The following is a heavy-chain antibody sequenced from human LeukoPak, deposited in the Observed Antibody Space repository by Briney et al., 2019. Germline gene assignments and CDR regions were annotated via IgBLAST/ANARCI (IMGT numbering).Heavy chain of an antibody. D-gene: IGHD3-9*01. Sequence: ASVKVSCKASGYTFTSYGITWVRQAPGQGLEWMGWISPNNDNTNYAQKLQGRVTMTTDTSTSTAYMELRSLRSDDTAVYYCARVAPRQYFDWLPDAFDVWGQGTMVTVSS. CDR2: ISPNNDNT. V-gene: IGHV1-18*01. J-gene: IGHJ3*01. CDR1: GYTFTSYG. CDR3: ARVAPRQYFDWLPDAFDV.